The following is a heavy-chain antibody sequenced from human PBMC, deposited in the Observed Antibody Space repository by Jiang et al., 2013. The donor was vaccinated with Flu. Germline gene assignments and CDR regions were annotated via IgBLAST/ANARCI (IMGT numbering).Heavy chain of an antibody. CDR2: TYYRSKWYN. D-gene: IGHD3-22*01. Sequence: QTLSLTCAISGDSVSSNSAAWNWIRQSPSRGLEWLGRTYYRSKWYNDYAVSVKSRITINPDTSKNQFSLQLNSVTPEDTAVYYCARDPQNYYDSSGHPVYFDYWGQGTLVTVSS. V-gene: IGHV6-1*01. J-gene: IGHJ4*02. CDR1: GDSVSSNSAA. CDR3: ARDPQNYYDSSGHPVYFDY.